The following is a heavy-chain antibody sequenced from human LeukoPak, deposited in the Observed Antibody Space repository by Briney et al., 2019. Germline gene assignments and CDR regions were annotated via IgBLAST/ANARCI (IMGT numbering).Heavy chain of an antibody. V-gene: IGHV5-51*01. Sequence: GESLKISCKGSGYSFTNYWIAWVRRMPGKGLEFMGMLYPGGDSDASYGPSFQGQVTISADKSITTAYLQWSSLKASDTATYYCATSTGGAYFHYWGQGTLVTVSS. D-gene: IGHD3-16*01. J-gene: IGHJ4*02. CDR1: GYSFTNYW. CDR3: ATSTGGAYFHY. CDR2: LYPGGDSDA.